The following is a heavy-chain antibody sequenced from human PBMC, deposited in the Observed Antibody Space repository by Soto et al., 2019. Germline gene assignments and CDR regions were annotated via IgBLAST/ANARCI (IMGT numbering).Heavy chain of an antibody. CDR1: GYTFTSYG. V-gene: IGHV1-18*01. D-gene: IGHD2-15*01. J-gene: IGHJ4*02. CDR3: ARDGGSYCSGGSCYSGPFGY. Sequence: ASVKVSCKASGYTFTSYGISWVRQAPGQGLEWMGRISPYNGTTTYAQTLQGRVTMTRDTSTSTAYMELSSLRSEDTAVYYCARDGGSYCSGGSCYSGPFGYWGPGALVTVSS. CDR2: ISPYNGTT.